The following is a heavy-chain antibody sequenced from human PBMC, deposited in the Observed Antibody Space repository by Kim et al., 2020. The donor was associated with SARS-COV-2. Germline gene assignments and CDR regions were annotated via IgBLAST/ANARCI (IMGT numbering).Heavy chain of an antibody. V-gene: IGHV4-59*08. Sequence: SRVNISVDTSKNQFSLKLSSVTAADTAVYYCARRGVGYCSSTSCHNAFDIWGQGTMVTVSS. CDR3: ARRGVGYCSSTSCHNAFDI. J-gene: IGHJ3*02. D-gene: IGHD2-2*01.